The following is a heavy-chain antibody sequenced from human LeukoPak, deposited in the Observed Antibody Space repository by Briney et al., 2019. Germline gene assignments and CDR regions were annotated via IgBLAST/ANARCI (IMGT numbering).Heavy chain of an antibody. CDR3: ALLAVASDFDY. D-gene: IGHD6-19*01. J-gene: IGHJ4*02. V-gene: IGHV3-48*03. CDR1: GFPFSIYE. Sequence: GGSLRLSCAVSGFPFSIYEMNWVRQAPGKGLEWVSNFGSSGTTIYYADSVKGRFSISRDNAKNSLYLQMNSLRVEDTAVYYCALLAVASDFDYWGQGALVTVSS. CDR2: FGSSGTTI.